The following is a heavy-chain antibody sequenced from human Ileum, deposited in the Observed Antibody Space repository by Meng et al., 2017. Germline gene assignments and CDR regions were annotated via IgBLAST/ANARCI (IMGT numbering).Heavy chain of an antibody. CDR1: GGSINSGSYY. Sequence: QVQLQEAGSGLVKPSQTLSLTFTVSGGSINSGSYYWSWIRQPPGKGLEWIGYIYYSGSTYYNPSLKSRLTISVDTSKNQFSLKLSSVTAADTAVYYCARDRDSSGYYPYWGQGTLVTVSS. CDR3: ARDRDSSGYYPY. D-gene: IGHD3-22*01. J-gene: IGHJ4*02. CDR2: IYYSGST. V-gene: IGHV4-30-4*01.